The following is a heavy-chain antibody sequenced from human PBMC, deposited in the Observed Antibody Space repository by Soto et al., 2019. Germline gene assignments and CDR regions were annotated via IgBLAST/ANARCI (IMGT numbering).Heavy chain of an antibody. CDR1: GGTFRSYT. V-gene: IGHV1-69*02. CDR2: IIPILDIT. D-gene: IGHD5-12*01. Sequence: GASVKVSCKASGGTFRSYTITWVRQAPGQGLEWMGRIIPILDITNYAQNFQGRVTLTADKSTSTAYMELSSLRSEDTAVYYCVVYEINLDSWGQGTLVTVSS. J-gene: IGHJ4*02. CDR3: VVYEINLDS.